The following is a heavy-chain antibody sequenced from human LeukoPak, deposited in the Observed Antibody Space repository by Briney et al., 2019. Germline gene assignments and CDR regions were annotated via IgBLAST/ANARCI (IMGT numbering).Heavy chain of an antibody. CDR1: GFTFSSNY. J-gene: IGHJ4*02. CDR3: ARARTSKSGYPYYFDY. D-gene: IGHD3-3*01. Sequence: PGGSLRLSCAASGFTFSSNYMSWVRQAPGKGLEWVSVIYSGGSTYYADSVKGRFTISRDNSKNTLYLQMNSLRAEDTAVYYCARARTSKSGYPYYFDYWGQGTLVTVSS. V-gene: IGHV3-53*01. CDR2: IYSGGST.